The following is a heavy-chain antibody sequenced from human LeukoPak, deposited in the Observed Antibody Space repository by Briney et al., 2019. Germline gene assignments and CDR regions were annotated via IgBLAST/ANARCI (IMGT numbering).Heavy chain of an antibody. CDR3: ARVGDCSSTSCYFGWFDP. CDR2: IYHSGST. J-gene: IGHJ5*02. D-gene: IGHD2-2*01. V-gene: IGHV4-30-2*01. CDR1: GGSISSGGYS. Sequence: SQTLSLTCAVSGGSISSGGYSWSWIRQPPGKGLEWIGYIYHSGSTYYNPSLKSRVTISVDRSKNQFSLKLSSVTAADTAVYYCARVGDCSSTSCYFGWFDPRGQGTLVTVSS.